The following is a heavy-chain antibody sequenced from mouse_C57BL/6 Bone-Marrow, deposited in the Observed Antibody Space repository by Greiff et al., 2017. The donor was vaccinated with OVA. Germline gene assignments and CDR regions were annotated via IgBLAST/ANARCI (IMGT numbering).Heavy chain of an antibody. D-gene: IGHD1-1*01. CDR2: IDPETGGT. Sequence: QVHVKQSGAELVRPGASVTLSCKASGYTFTDYEMHWVKQTPVHGLEWIGAIDPETGGTAYNQKFKGKAILTADKSSSTAYMELRSLTSEDSAVYYCTRRRRGLSLRSFDVWGTGTTVTVSS. J-gene: IGHJ1*03. V-gene: IGHV1-15*01. CDR1: GYTFTDYE. CDR3: TRRRRGLSLRSFDV.